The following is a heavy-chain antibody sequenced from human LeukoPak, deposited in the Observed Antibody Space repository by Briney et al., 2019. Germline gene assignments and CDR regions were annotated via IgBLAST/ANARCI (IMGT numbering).Heavy chain of an antibody. V-gene: IGHV3-30*02. CDR2: IRYDGNFK. Sequence: GGSLRLSCAASGFTFSSYSMNWVRQAPGKGLEWVALIRYDGNFKYYADSVKGRFTISRDNFKNMLYLQMNSLRAEDTAVYYCAKAYGSGSPFFDYWGQGTLVTVSS. J-gene: IGHJ4*02. CDR3: AKAYGSGSPFFDY. CDR1: GFTFSSYS. D-gene: IGHD3-10*01.